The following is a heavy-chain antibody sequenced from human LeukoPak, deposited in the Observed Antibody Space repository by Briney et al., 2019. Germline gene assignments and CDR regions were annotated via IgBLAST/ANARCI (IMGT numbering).Heavy chain of an antibody. D-gene: IGHD1-26*01. CDR2: INHSGST. CDR3: ANSASYISPQIDY. J-gene: IGHJ4*02. CDR1: GGSFSGYY. V-gene: IGHV4-34*01. Sequence: PSETLSLTCAVYGGSFSGYYWSWIRQPPGKGLEWIGEINHSGSTYYNPSLQSRVTISVDTSKNQFSLKLPSVTAADTAVYYCANSASYISPQIDYWGQGTLVTVSS.